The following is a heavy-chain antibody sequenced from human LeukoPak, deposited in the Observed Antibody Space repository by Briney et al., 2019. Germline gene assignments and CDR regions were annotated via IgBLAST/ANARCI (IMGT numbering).Heavy chain of an antibody. CDR1: GYSIMSTFY. Sequence: PSETLSLTCTVSGYSIMSTFYXXXXXXSXGXXLXXXXNXYXXGTTYSNPSLRSRVSISVDTSKNQFSLKLSSVTAADTAIYYCARVSDDEHGGNSGAVYFESWGQGTVVTVSS. D-gene: IGHD4-23*01. CDR3: ARVSDDEHGGNSGAVYFES. V-gene: IGHV4-38-2*02. J-gene: IGHJ4*02. CDR2: XYXXGTT.